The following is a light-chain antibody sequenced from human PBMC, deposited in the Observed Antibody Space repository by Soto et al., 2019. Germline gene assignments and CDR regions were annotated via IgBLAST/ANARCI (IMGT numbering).Light chain of an antibody. V-gene: IGKV1-5*01. CDR2: DAY. CDR3: NQYNSYTLT. Sequence: DIQMTQSPSTLSASVGDRVTITCRASQSISSWLAWYQQKPGKAPKLLIYDAYCLESGFPSRFSCSGSGLESTLTISSQQPDDLATYYCNQYNSYTLTSGGGTKVEIK. CDR1: QSISSW. J-gene: IGKJ4*01.